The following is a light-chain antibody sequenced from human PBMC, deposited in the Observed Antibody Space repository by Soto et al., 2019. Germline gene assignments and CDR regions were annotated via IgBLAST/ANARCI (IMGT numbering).Light chain of an antibody. CDR1: QDIRKN. J-gene: IGKJ4*01. CDR3: QQYNDLIT. Sequence: DIQMTQSPSSLSASVGDRVTITCQASQDIRKNLNWYQQKPGKAPKLLIYGVSKLETGVPSRFSGSGSGTDFTLTITSLQPEDISTYYCQQYNDLITFGGGTKVEIK. V-gene: IGKV1-33*01. CDR2: GVS.